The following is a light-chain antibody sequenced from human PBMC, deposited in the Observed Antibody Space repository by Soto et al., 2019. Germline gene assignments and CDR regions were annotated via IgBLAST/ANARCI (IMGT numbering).Light chain of an antibody. CDR3: QQANSFPLT. CDR2: TGS. CDR1: QGISNW. V-gene: IGKV1-12*01. J-gene: IGKJ4*01. Sequence: DIPMTQSPSSVSASVGDRVSITCRASQGISNWLAWYQQKPGRAPKLLIYTGSSLQSGVPSRFSGTGSGTDFTLTISSLQPEDVVTYYCQQANSFPLTFGGGTKVEIK.